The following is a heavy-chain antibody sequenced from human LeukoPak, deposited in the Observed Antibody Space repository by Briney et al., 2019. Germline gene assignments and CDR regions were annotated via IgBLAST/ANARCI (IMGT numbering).Heavy chain of an antibody. CDR2: ITSGGGMI. V-gene: IGHV3-11*01. D-gene: IGHD5-24*01. CDR1: GFTISNHY. Sequence: GGSLRLSCAASGFTISNHYMTWIRQAPGKGLEWVSHITSGGGMIYYADSVKGRFTISRHNSKNTLYLQMNSLRAEDAAVYYCARGERGYNPWGQGTLVTVSS. CDR3: ARGERGYNP. J-gene: IGHJ5*02.